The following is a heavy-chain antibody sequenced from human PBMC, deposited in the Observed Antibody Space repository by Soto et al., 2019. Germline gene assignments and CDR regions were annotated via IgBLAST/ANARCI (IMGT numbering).Heavy chain of an antibody. CDR2: IYYSGST. CDR3: ARDAGGRGNGAFDI. V-gene: IGHV4-59*01. J-gene: IGHJ3*02. Sequence: PSDTLSLTCTVSCGSISTYYWSWMRQPPGKGLEWIGYIYYSGSTNSNPSLKSRVTISEDTSKNQLSLKLSSVTAADTAVYYCARDAGGRGNGAFDIWGQGTMVTVSS. CDR1: CGSISTYY. D-gene: IGHD3-16*01.